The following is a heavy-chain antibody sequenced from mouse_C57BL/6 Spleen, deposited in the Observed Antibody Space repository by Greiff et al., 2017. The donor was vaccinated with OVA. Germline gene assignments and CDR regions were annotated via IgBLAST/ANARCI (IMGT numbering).Heavy chain of an antibody. D-gene: IGHD1-1*01. Sequence: VQLQQSGAELVKPGASVKMSCKASGYTFTSYWITWVKQRPGQGLEWIGDIYPGSGSTNYNEKFKSKATLTVDTSSSTAYMQLSSLTSEDSAVYYCARNYYGSSVDYWGQGTTLTVSS. CDR3: ARNYYGSSVDY. J-gene: IGHJ2*01. V-gene: IGHV1-55*01. CDR2: IYPGSGST. CDR1: GYTFTSYW.